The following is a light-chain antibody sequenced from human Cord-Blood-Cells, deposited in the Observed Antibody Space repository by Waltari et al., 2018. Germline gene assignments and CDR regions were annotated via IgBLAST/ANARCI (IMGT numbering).Light chain of an antibody. CDR3: QQYGSSP. Sequence: IVLTQSPGTLSLSPGERATLSCRASQSVSSSYLAWYKQKPGQAPRLLIYGASSRATGIPDRFSGSGSGTDFTLTISRLEPEDFAVYYCQQYGSSPFGGGTKVEIK. J-gene: IGKJ4*01. V-gene: IGKV3-20*01. CDR2: GAS. CDR1: QSVSSSY.